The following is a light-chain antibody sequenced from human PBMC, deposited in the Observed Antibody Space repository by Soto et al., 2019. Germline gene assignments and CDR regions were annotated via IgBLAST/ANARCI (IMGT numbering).Light chain of an antibody. V-gene: IGKV1-5*01. CDR3: QHYETYFRT. CDR2: GDS. CDR1: QSISGT. Sequence: DIQMTQSPSTLSASVGDRVTITCRASQSISGTLAWYQQKPGKAPKLLMYGDSSLERGVPARFSGSGSGTEFSLTISSLQPEDFATYYCQHYETYFRTFGQGTKVDIK. J-gene: IGKJ1*01.